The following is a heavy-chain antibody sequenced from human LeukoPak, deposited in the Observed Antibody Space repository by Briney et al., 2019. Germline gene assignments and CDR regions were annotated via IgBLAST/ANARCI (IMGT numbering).Heavy chain of an antibody. CDR2: ISSSSSYI. CDR1: GFTFSSYS. Sequence: GGSLRLSCAASGFTFSSYSMNWVRQAPGKGLEWVSSISSSSSYIYYADSVKGRFTISRDNAKNSLYLQMNSLRVENTALYYCARRSSRGYSGYDYGYWGQGTLVTVSS. CDR3: ARRSSRGYSGYDYGY. D-gene: IGHD5-12*01. V-gene: IGHV3-21*04. J-gene: IGHJ4*02.